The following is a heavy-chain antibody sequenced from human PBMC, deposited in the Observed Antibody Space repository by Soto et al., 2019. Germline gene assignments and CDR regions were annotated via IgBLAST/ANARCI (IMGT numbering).Heavy chain of an antibody. CDR3: ARARMYSCPYGAFDI. J-gene: IGHJ3*02. D-gene: IGHD2-15*01. CDR1: GYTFTGYY. CDR2: INPNSGGT. V-gene: IGHV1-2*04. Sequence: ASVKVSCKASGYTFTGYYMHWVRQAPGQGLEWMGWINPNSGGTNYAQKFQGWVTMTRDTSISTAYMELSRLRSDDTAVYYCARARMYSCPYGAFDIWGQGTLVT.